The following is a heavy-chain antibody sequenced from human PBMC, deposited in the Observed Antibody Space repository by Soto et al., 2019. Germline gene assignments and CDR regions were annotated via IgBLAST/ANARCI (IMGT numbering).Heavy chain of an antibody. V-gene: IGHV1-18*01. CDR2: ISAYNGNT. Sequence: QVPLVQSGAEVKKPGASVKVSCKASGYTFTSYGISWVRQAPGQGLEWMGWISAYNGNTNYAQKLQGRVTMTTDTSTSTAYMELRSLRSDDTAVYYCARVTYSGYDSGDYYYYYMDVWGKGTTVTVSS. D-gene: IGHD5-12*01. CDR1: GYTFTSYG. CDR3: ARVTYSGYDSGDYYYYYMDV. J-gene: IGHJ6*03.